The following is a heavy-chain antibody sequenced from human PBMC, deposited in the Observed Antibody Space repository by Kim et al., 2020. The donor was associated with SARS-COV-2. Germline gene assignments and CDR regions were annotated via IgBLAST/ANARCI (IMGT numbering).Heavy chain of an antibody. CDR2: ST. D-gene: IGHD6-19*01. Sequence: STYYADSVKGRFTISRDNSKNTLYLQMNSLRAEDTAVYYCAKVAAVAVDYWGQGTLVTVSS. J-gene: IGHJ4*02. CDR3: AKVAAVAVDY. V-gene: IGHV3-23*01.